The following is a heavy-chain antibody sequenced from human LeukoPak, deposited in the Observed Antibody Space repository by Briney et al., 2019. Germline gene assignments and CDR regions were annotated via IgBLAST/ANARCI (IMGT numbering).Heavy chain of an antibody. Sequence: ASVKVSCKVSGYTLTELSMHWVRQAPGKGLEWMGGFDPEDGETIYAQKFQGRVTMTEDTSTDTAYMELGSLRSEDTAVYYCATFKLAPDAFDIWGQGTMVTVSS. V-gene: IGHV1-24*01. CDR2: FDPEDGET. CDR1: GYTLTELS. D-gene: IGHD6-13*01. CDR3: ATFKLAPDAFDI. J-gene: IGHJ3*02.